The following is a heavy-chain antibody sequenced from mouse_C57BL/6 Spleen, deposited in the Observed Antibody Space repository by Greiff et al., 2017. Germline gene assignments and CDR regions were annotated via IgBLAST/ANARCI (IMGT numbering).Heavy chain of an antibody. V-gene: IGHV5-6*01. Sequence: EVMLVESGGDLVKPGGSLKLSCAASGFTFSSYGMSWVRQTPDKRLEWVATISSGGSYTYYPDSVKGRFTISRDNAKNTLYLQMSSLKSEDTAMYYCARIGTDYYFDYWGQGTTRTVSS. CDR2: ISSGGSYT. CDR1: GFTFSSYG. D-gene: IGHD4-1*01. CDR3: ARIGTDYYFDY. J-gene: IGHJ2*01.